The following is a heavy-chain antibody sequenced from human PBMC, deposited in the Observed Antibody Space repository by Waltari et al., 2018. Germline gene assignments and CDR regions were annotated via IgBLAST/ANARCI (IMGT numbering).Heavy chain of an antibody. CDR1: GGSISSGSYY. CDR2: IYTSGST. CDR3: ARARGGWLQSHFDY. V-gene: IGHV4-61*02. Sequence: QVQLQESGPGLVKPSQTLSLTCTVSGGSISSGSYYWSWIRQPAGKGLEWIGRIYTSGSTNYNPSLKSRVTISVDTSKNQFSLKLSSVTAADTAVYYCARARGGWLQSHFDYWGQGTLVTVSS. J-gene: IGHJ4*02. D-gene: IGHD5-12*01.